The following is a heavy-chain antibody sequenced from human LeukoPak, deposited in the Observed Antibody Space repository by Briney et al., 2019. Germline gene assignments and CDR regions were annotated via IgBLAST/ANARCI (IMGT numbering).Heavy chain of an antibody. Sequence: GGSLRLSCAASGFTFSIYGMHWVRQAPGKGLEWMAVIWNDGSNKYYADSVKGRFTISRDNSKNTLYLQMNSLRAEDTAVYSCARASGPFDYWGQGTLVTVSS. V-gene: IGHV3-33*01. CDR1: GFTFSIYG. CDR3: ARASGPFDY. CDR2: IWNDGSNK. J-gene: IGHJ4*02. D-gene: IGHD3-10*01.